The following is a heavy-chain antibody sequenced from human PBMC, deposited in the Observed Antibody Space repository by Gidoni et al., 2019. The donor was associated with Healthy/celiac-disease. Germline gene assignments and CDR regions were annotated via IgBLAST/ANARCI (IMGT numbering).Heavy chain of an antibody. D-gene: IGHD6-19*01. CDR3: ARGRLYSSGWYASYFDL. V-gene: IGHV3-30*01. CDR2: ISYDGSNK. CDR1: GFTFSSYA. Sequence: QVQLVESGGGVVQPGRSLRLSCAASGFTFSSYAMHWVRQAPGKGLEWVAVISYDGSNKYYADSVKGRFTISRDNSKNTLYLQMNSLRAEDTAVYYCARGRLYSSGWYASYFDLWGRGTLVTVSS. J-gene: IGHJ2*01.